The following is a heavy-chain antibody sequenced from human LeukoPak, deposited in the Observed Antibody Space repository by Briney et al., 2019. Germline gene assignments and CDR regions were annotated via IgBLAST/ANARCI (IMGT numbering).Heavy chain of an antibody. CDR1: GGSISSGGYY. V-gene: IGHV4-31*03. Sequence: SETLSLTCTVSGGSISSGGYYWSWIRQHPGKGPEWIGYIYYSGSTYYNPSLKSRVTISVDTSKNQFSLKLSSVTAADTAVYYCARFRSEMATTGPIDYWGQGTLVTVSS. CDR3: ARFRSEMATTGPIDY. J-gene: IGHJ4*02. CDR2: IYYSGST. D-gene: IGHD5-24*01.